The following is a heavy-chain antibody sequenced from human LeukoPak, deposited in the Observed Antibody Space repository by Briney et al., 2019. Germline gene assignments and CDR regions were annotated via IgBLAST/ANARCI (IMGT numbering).Heavy chain of an antibody. D-gene: IGHD2-2*01. CDR1: GGSISSYY. Sequence: SETLSLTCTVSGGSISSYYWSWIRQPPGKGLEWIGYIYYSGSTNYNPSLKSRVTISVDTSKNQFSLKLSSVTAADTAVYYCARDSLRGTSRYSGYYLDYWGQGTLVTVSS. J-gene: IGHJ4*02. CDR3: ARDSLRGTSRYSGYYLDY. V-gene: IGHV4-59*01. CDR2: IYYSGST.